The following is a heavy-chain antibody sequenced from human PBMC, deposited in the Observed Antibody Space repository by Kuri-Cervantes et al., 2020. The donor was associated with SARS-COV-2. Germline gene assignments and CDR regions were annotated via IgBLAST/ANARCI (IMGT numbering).Heavy chain of an antibody. Sequence: GGSLRLSCVASGFTFSAYTLNWVRQAPGKGLEWVSSITRSSVYISYADSLKGRFTISRDNAKNSLYLQMNSLRAEDTAVYYYARDLYFDYWGQGTLVTVSS. CDR3: ARDLYFDY. J-gene: IGHJ4*02. CDR1: GFTFSAYT. V-gene: IGHV3-21*01. CDR2: ITRSSVYI.